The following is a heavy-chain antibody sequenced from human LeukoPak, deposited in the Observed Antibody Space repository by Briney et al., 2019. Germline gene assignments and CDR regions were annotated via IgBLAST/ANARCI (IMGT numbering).Heavy chain of an antibody. D-gene: IGHD1-26*01. CDR3: ARVCQVGAIRGPFDI. J-gene: IGHJ3*02. Sequence: GGSLRLSCAASGFTFTTCDMHWVRQATGKGLEWVSAIGTAGDTHYPGSVKGRFTISRENAKNSLYLQMNSMRAGDTAVYYCARVCQVGAIRGPFDIWGQGTMVTVSS. CDR2: IGTAGDT. V-gene: IGHV3-13*04. CDR1: GFTFTTCD.